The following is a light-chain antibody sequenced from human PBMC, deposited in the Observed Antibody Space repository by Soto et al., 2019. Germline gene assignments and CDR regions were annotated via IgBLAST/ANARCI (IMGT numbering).Light chain of an antibody. CDR1: SSNIGSNY. V-gene: IGLV1-47*01. J-gene: IGLJ7*01. CDR3: AAWDDSLSGPV. Sequence: QLVLTQPPSASGTPGQRVTISCSGSSSNIGSNYVYWYQQLPGTAPKLLIYRNNQRPSGVPDRFSGSKSGTSASLAISGLRSADEADYYCAAWDDSLSGPVFGGGTQLTVL. CDR2: RNN.